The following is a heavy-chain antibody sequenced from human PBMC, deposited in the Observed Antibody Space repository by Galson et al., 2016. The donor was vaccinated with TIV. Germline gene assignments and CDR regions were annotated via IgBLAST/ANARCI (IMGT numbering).Heavy chain of an antibody. CDR3: AKGRGYSYGSPQDYYYGFDV. J-gene: IGHJ6*02. D-gene: IGHD5-18*01. CDR2: ISSNSVYI. Sequence: SLRLSCAASGFTFDDYAMHWVRQAPGKGLGWVSGISSNSVYIGYAGSVKGRFTISRDNAKKSLYLQMNGLRADDTALYYCAKGRGYSYGSPQDYYYGFDVWGQGTTVTVSS. V-gene: IGHV3-9*01. CDR1: GFTFDDYA.